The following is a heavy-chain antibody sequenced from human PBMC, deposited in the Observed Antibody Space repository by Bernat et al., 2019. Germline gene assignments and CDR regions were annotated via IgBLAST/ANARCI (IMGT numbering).Heavy chain of an antibody. D-gene: IGHD6-13*01. J-gene: IGHJ4*02. CDR1: GFTFSSYA. Sequence: EVQLLESGGGLVQPGGSLRLSCAASGFTFSSYAMSWVRQAPGKGLKWVSAISGSGGSTYYADSVKGRFTISRDNSKNTLYLQMNSLRAEDTAVYYCAKVRHSSSWYIMYFDYWGQGTLVTVSS. V-gene: IGHV3-23*01. CDR3: AKVRHSSSWYIMYFDY. CDR2: ISGSGGST.